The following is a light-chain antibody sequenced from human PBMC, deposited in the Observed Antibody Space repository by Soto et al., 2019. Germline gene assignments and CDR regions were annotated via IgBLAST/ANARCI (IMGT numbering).Light chain of an antibody. CDR1: SSDVGGYNH. J-gene: IGLJ3*02. V-gene: IGLV2-14*01. CDR3: SSHASTSSLWV. CDR2: EVS. Sequence: QSALTQPASVSGSPGQSITISCPGTSSDVGGYNHVSWYQQHPGKAPKLMIYEVSNRPSGVSNRFSGSKSGNTASLTISGLQADDEADYYCSSHASTSSLWVFGGGTKLTVL.